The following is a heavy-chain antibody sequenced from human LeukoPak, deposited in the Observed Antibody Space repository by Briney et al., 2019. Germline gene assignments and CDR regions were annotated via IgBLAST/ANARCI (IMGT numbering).Heavy chain of an antibody. Sequence: GGSLRLSCAASGFTFSSYAMSWVRQAPGKGLEWVAVIWYDGSNKYYADSVKGRFTISRDNSKNTLYLQMNSLRAEDTAVYYCARGGYYYDSSGYYLGYWGQGTLVTVSS. V-gene: IGHV3-33*08. CDR1: GFTFSSYA. J-gene: IGHJ4*02. CDR2: IWYDGSNK. D-gene: IGHD3-22*01. CDR3: ARGGYYYDSSGYYLGY.